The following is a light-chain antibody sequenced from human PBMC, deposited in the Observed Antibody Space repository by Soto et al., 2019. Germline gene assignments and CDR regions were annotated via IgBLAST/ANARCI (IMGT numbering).Light chain of an antibody. CDR3: CSYTTSNTFV. V-gene: IGLV2-14*01. CDR1: SSDVGAYNY. J-gene: IGLJ1*01. Sequence: QSALTQPASVSGSLGQSITISCSGTSSDVGAYNYVSWYQQYPGKAPTLMIYHVTDRPSGVSNRFSGSKSGNTASLTISGLQAEDEADYYCCSYTTSNTFVFGTGTKLTVL. CDR2: HVT.